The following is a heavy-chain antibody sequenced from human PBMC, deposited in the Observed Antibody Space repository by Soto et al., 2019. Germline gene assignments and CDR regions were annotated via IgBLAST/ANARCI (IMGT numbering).Heavy chain of an antibody. Sequence: GGSLRLSCAASGFTFSTYAMAWVRQAPGKGLEWVSAISGSGGSTYYADSVKGRFTISRDNSKNTLYLQMNSLRAEDTAVYYCAKDDFYGITGTTDYWGQGTLVTVSS. J-gene: IGHJ4*02. CDR1: GFTFSTYA. D-gene: IGHD1-7*01. CDR2: ISGSGGST. CDR3: AKDDFYGITGTTDY. V-gene: IGHV3-23*01.